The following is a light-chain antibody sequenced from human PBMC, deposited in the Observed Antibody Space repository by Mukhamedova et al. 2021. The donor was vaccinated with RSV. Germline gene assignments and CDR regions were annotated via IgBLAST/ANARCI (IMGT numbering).Light chain of an antibody. CDR3: QQYRT. CDR2: AAS. J-gene: IGKJ1*01. V-gene: IGKV3-20*01. Sequence: GPRLLIYAASSRATGIPDRFSGSGSGTDFTLTISRLEPEDFAVYYCQQYRTFGQGTKVEIK.